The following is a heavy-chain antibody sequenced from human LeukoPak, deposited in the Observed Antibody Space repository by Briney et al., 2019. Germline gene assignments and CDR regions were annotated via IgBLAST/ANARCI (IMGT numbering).Heavy chain of an antibody. D-gene: IGHD2-2*01. J-gene: IGHJ4*02. CDR1: VDTFTGYY. CDR3: ERAAANSGVYYFAY. CDR2: INPNRGGT. V-gene: IGHV1-2*02. Sequence: ASVKVSCKASVDTFTGYYIHCGRQAPGEGLEWRGWINPNRGGTNYAQRFQGRVTMTRDTSLTTACTELSRLRSDDTAVYYCERAAANSGVYYFAYWGQGTLVTVSS.